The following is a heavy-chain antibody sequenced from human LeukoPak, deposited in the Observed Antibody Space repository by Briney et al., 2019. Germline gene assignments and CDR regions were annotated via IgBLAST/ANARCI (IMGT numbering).Heavy chain of an antibody. J-gene: IGHJ4*02. CDR3: AKDADSSGYAVFDY. Sequence: GRSLRLSCAASGFTFDDYAMHWVRQAPGQGLESVSGISWNSGSIGYADSVKGRFTISRDNAKNSLYLQMNSLRAEDTALYYCAKDADSSGYAVFDYWGQGTLVTVSS. CDR2: ISWNSGSI. D-gene: IGHD3-22*01. CDR1: GFTFDDYA. V-gene: IGHV3-9*01.